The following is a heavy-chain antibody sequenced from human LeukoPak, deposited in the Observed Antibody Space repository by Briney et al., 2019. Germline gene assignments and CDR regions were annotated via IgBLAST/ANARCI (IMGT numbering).Heavy chain of an antibody. V-gene: IGHV1-18*01. CDR1: GGTFSSYA. D-gene: IGHD5-18*01. J-gene: IGHJ4*02. Sequence: ASVKVSCKASGGTFSSYAISWVRQAPGQGLEWMGWISAYYGNTTYAQKFQGRVTMTTDTSTSTAYMGLRSLRSDDTAVYYCARDPNAMVTSLFDYWGQGTLVTVSS. CDR2: ISAYYGNT. CDR3: ARDPNAMVTSLFDY.